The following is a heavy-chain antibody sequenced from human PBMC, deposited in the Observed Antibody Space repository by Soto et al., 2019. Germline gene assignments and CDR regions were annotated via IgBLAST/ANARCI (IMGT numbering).Heavy chain of an antibody. Sequence: PGESLKISCKGSGYSFTSYWIGWVRQMPGKGLEWMGIIYPGDSDTRYSPSFQGQVTISADKSISTAYLQWSSLKASDTAMYYCARQGMVAALGQEYYYYYGMDVWGQGTTVTVSS. CDR1: GYSFTSYW. CDR3: ARQGMVAALGQEYYYYYGMDV. J-gene: IGHJ6*02. V-gene: IGHV5-51*01. D-gene: IGHD6-13*01. CDR2: IYPGDSDT.